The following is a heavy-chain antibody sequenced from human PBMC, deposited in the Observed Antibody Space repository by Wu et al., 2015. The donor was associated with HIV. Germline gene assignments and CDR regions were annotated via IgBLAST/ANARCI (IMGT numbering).Heavy chain of an antibody. D-gene: IGHD4-23*01. V-gene: IGHV1-69*12. CDR3: AHKLSS. Sequence: QVQLVQSGAEVKKPGSSVKVSCKASGDTFNIFAINWVRQAPGQGLEWMGGIIPAFGTTDYAGKFQGRVTISADDSTSTAYMELKRLTSEDTAVYYCAHKLSSWGQGTLVTVSS. CDR2: IIPAFGTT. CDR1: GDTFNIFA. J-gene: IGHJ5*02.